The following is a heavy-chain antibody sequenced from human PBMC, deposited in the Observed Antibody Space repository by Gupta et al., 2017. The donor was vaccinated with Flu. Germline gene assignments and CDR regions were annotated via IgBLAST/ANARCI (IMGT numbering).Heavy chain of an antibody. D-gene: IGHD3-22*01. V-gene: IGHV3-9*01. CDR2: ISWNSYSI. J-gene: IGHJ5*02. Sequence: EVQLVESGGGLVQPGRSMRLSCAASGFPFDDYAMHWVRQAPGKGLEWVSGISWNSYSIGYADSVKGRFTISRDNANKSLYLQMNSLRTEDTALYYCTKDIRGDYYDSSGYPDHWGQGTLVTVSS. CDR3: TKDIRGDYYDSSGYPDH. CDR1: GFPFDDYA.